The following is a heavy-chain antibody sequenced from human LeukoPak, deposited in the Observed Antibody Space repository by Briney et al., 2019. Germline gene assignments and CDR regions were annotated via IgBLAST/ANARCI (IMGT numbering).Heavy chain of an antibody. D-gene: IGHD6-13*01. Sequence: ASVKVSCKASGYTFTGYYMHWVRQAPGQGLEWMGWINPNSGGTNYAQKFEGRVTMTTDTSTSTAYMELRSLRSDDTAVYYCASTAAGTFDYWGQGTLVTVSS. CDR2: INPNSGGT. CDR1: GYTFTGYY. CDR3: ASTAAGTFDY. J-gene: IGHJ4*02. V-gene: IGHV1-2*02.